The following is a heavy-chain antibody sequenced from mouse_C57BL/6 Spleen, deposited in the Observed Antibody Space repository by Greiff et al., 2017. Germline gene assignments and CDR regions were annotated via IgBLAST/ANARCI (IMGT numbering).Heavy chain of an antibody. CDR1: GYTFTSYW. CDR2: IDPNCGGT. D-gene: IGHD1-2*01. Sequence: QVQLQQPGAELVKPGASVKLSCKASGYTFTSYWMHWVKQRPGRGLEWIGRIDPNCGGTNYNEKFKSKATLTVDKPSSTAYMQLSSLTSEDSAVYYCARSSGYGVDYAMDYWGQGTSVTVSS. CDR3: ARSSGYGVDYAMDY. V-gene: IGHV1-72*01. J-gene: IGHJ4*01.